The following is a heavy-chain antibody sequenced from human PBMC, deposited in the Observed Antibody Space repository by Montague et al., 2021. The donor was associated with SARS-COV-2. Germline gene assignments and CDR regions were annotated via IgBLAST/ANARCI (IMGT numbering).Heavy chain of an antibody. V-gene: IGHV4-4*02. D-gene: IGHD4/OR15-4a*01. Sequence: SETQSLTCAVSGGSISSSNWWSWVRQPPGKGLEWIGEIYHSGSTDYNPSLKSRVTISVDKSKNQFSLKLSSVTAADTAVYYCARDATMVSHSYFDYWGQGTLVTVSS. J-gene: IGHJ4*02. CDR2: IYHSGST. CDR3: ARDATMVSHSYFDY. CDR1: GGSISSSNW.